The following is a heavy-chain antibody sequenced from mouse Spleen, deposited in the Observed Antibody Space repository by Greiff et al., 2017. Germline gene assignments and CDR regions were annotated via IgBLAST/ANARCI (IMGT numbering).Heavy chain of an antibody. CDR2: INYDGSST. Sequence: EVMLVESEGGLVQPGSSMKLSCTASGFTFSDYYMAWVRQVPEKGLEWVANINYDGSSTYYLDSLKSRFIISRDNAKNILYLQMSSLKSEDTATYYCARDEVGEGYWYFDVWGTGTTVTVSS. CDR1: GFTFSDYY. V-gene: IGHV5-16*01. CDR3: ARDEVGEGYWYFDV. D-gene: IGHD1-1*02. J-gene: IGHJ1*03.